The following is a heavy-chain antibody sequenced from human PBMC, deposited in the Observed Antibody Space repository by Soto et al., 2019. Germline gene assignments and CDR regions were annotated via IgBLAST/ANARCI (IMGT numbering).Heavy chain of an antibody. CDR1: GGSISSGAYY. D-gene: IGHD3-10*01. Sequence: QAQLHESGPGLVKPSQTLSLTCTVSGGSISSGAYYWSWIRQHPGKGLEWIGYIYYSGSTYYNPSLKSRVTLSVDTSKNQFSLKLISVTAADTAVYHCARGYGSVNWHFDLWGRGTLVTVSS. CDR3: ARGYGSVNWHFDL. V-gene: IGHV4-31*03. CDR2: IYYSGST. J-gene: IGHJ2*01.